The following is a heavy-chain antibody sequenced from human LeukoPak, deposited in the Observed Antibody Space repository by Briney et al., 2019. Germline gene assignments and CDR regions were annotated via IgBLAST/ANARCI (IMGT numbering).Heavy chain of an antibody. Sequence: PSETLSLTCTVSGGTISSHYWSWIRQPPGKGLEWIGSIYHSGSTYYNPSLKSRVTISVDTSKNQFSLKLSSVTAADTAVYYCARISGSYFRGAFDIWGQGTMVTVSS. D-gene: IGHD1-26*01. CDR1: GGTISSHY. CDR2: IYHSGST. CDR3: ARISGSYFRGAFDI. V-gene: IGHV4-59*08. J-gene: IGHJ3*02.